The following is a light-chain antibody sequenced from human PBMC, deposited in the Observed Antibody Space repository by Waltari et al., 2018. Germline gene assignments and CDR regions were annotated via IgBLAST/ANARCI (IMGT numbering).Light chain of an antibody. CDR1: ESVANNY. CDR3: HYYSGTPPNT. J-gene: IGKJ2*01. V-gene: IGKV3-20*01. CDR2: DAS. Sequence: ELVLTQSPGPLSLSPGERATLSCSASESVANNYLAWYQQTPGQSPRLLIYDASVSATGIPDRFSGSGSGTDFTLIINRLGPEDSAVYYCHYYSGTPPNTFGQGTKLEIK.